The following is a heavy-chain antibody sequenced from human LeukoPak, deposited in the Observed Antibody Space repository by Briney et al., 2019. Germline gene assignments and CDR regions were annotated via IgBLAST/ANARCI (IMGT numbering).Heavy chain of an antibody. J-gene: IGHJ4*02. CDR3: AKGRGYSYGYLDY. Sequence: GGSLRLSCAASGFTFSSYGMHWVRQAPGKGLEWVAFIRYDGSNKYYADSVKGRFTISRDNSKNTLYLQMNSLRAEDTAVYYCAKGRGYSYGYLDYWGQGTLVTVSS. CDR2: IRYDGSNK. CDR1: GFTFSSYG. V-gene: IGHV3-30*02. D-gene: IGHD5-18*01.